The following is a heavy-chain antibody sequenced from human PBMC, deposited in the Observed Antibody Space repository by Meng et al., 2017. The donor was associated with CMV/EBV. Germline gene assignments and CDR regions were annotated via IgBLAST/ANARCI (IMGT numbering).Heavy chain of an antibody. D-gene: IGHD2-2*01. CDR1: GFTFSSYA. V-gene: IGHV3-48*04. J-gene: IGHJ6*02. CDR3: ARDRWDLAHCSSTSCYDGGVDYYYGMDV. CDR2: ISSSSSTI. Sequence: GESLKISCAASGFTFSSYAMSWVRQAPGKGLEWVSYISSSSSTIYYADSVKGRFTISRDNAKNSLYLQMNSLRAEDTAVYYCARDRWDLAHCSSTSCYDGGVDYYYGMDVWGQGTTVTVSS.